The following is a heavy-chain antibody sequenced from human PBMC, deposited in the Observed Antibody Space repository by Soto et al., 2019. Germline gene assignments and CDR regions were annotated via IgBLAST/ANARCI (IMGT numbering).Heavy chain of an antibody. CDR2: INPNSGGT. V-gene: IGHV1-2*04. CDR3: ARERITMVRGTYGMHV. D-gene: IGHD3-10*01. CDR1: GYTFTGYY. Sequence: ASVKVSCKASGYTFTGYYMHWVRQAPGQGLEWMGWINPNSGGTNYAQKFQGWVTMTRDTSISTAYMELSRLRSDDTAVYYCARERITMVRGTYGMHVSGQGTTVTVSS. J-gene: IGHJ6*02.